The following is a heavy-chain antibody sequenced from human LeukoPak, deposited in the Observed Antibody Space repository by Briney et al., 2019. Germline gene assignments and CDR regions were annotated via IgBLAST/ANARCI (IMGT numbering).Heavy chain of an antibody. CDR1: GGSFSGYY. CDR3: ASPHSHCSSTSCPVYSMDV. Sequence: SETLSLTCAVYGGSFSGYYWSWIRQPPGKGLEWIGEINHSGSTNYNPSLKSRVTISVDTSKNQFSLKLSSVTAADTAVYYCASPHSHCSSTSCPVYSMDVWGQGTTVTVSS. D-gene: IGHD2-2*01. J-gene: IGHJ6*02. CDR2: INHSGST. V-gene: IGHV4-34*01.